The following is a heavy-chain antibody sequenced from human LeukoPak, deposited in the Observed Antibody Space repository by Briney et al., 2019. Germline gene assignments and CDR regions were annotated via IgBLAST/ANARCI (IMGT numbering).Heavy chain of an antibody. Sequence: PGRSLRLSCAASGFTFSSYAMHWVRQAPGKGLEWVAVISYDGSNKYYADSVKGRFTISRDNSKNTLYLQMNSLRAEDTAVYYCAKDRAPLSTAAQWDFDYWGQGTLVTVSS. J-gene: IGHJ4*02. CDR2: ISYDGSNK. V-gene: IGHV3-30-3*01. D-gene: IGHD6-6*01. CDR3: AKDRAPLSTAAQWDFDY. CDR1: GFTFSSYA.